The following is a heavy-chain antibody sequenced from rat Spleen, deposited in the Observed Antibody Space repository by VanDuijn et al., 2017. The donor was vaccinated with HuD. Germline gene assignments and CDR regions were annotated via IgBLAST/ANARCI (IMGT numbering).Heavy chain of an antibody. CDR2: ISYDGLVP. V-gene: IGHV5-29*01. Sequence: EVQLVASDGGLVQPGRSLKLSCAASGFTFSDHYMAWVRQAPTKGLEWVASISYDGLVPYYRDSVKGRFTISRDNAKNTQYLQMDSLRSEDTATYYCARLYSTYINGDVMDAWGQGASVTVSS. J-gene: IGHJ4*01. CDR1: GFTFSDHY. D-gene: IGHD1-2*01. CDR3: ARLYSTYINGDVMDA.